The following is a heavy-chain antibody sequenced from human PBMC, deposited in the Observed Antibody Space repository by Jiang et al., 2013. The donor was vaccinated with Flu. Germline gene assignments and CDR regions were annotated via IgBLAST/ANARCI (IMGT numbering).Heavy chain of an antibody. V-gene: IGHV1-69*06. Sequence: GAEVKKPGSSVKVSCKASGGTFNNYAINWLRQAPGQGPVWMGGITPIFATANYAQRFQGRVTITADKSTSTAYMELRSLRSEDTAVYYCARGPDTGTYYYFYWGQGTLVTVSS. CDR2: ITPIFATA. J-gene: IGHJ4*02. D-gene: IGHD3-10*01. CDR1: GGTFNNYA. CDR3: ARGPDTGTYYYFY.